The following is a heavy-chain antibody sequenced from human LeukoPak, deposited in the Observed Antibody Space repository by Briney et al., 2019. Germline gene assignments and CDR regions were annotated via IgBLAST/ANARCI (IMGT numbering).Heavy chain of an antibody. CDR3: AKDRGMVGASVRAFDY. D-gene: IGHD1-26*01. J-gene: IGHJ4*02. Sequence: PGGSLRLSCAASGLTFRNHAMNWVRQAPGKGLEWVSVISGSGETTYYADSVKGRFTISRDNSQNTLYLQMSSLRGEDTALYYCAKDRGMVGASVRAFDYWGQGTLVTVSS. CDR2: ISGSGETT. V-gene: IGHV3-23*01. CDR1: GLTFRNHA.